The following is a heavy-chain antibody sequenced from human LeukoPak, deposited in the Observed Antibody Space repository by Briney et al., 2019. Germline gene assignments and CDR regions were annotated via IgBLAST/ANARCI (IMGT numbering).Heavy chain of an antibody. CDR1: GGSISSSNW. D-gene: IGHD2-15*01. CDR2: VYHSGST. J-gene: IGHJ4*02. V-gene: IGHV4-4*02. Sequence: SETLSLTCAVSGGSISSSNWWRWVRQPPGKGLEWIGEVYHSGSTNYNPSLKSRVSISVDKSKNQFSLKLSSVTAADTAVYYCARARRVVVSAPYYFDYWGQGTLVTVSS. CDR3: ARARRVVVSAPYYFDY.